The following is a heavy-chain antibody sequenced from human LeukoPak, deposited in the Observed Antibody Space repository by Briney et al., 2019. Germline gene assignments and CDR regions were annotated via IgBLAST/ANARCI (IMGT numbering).Heavy chain of an antibody. V-gene: IGHV3-7*03. CDR3: AKLSSGGSCYSCAFDI. J-gene: IGHJ3*02. CDR2: IKEDGSAK. Sequence: GGSLRLSCAASGFTFSSYRMTWVRQAPGQGLEWVANIKEDGSAKYHVDSVKGRFTISRDNSKNTLYLQMNSLRAEDTAVYYCAKLSSGGSCYSCAFDIWGQGTMVTVSS. CDR1: GFTFSSYR. D-gene: IGHD2-15*01.